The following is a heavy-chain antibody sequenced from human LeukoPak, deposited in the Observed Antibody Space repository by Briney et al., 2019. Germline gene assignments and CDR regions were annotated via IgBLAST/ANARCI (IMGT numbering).Heavy chain of an antibody. CDR1: GFTFSSYA. D-gene: IGHD2-2*02. Sequence: PGRSLRLSCAASGFTFSSYAMHWVRQAPVKGLEWVAVISYDGSNKYYADSAKGRFTISRDNSKNTLYLQMNSLRAEDTAVYYCARDQEGIVVVPAAINYYYYGMDVWGKGTTVTVSS. CDR3: ARDQEGIVVVPAAINYYYYGMDV. J-gene: IGHJ6*04. CDR2: ISYDGSNK. V-gene: IGHV3-30*04.